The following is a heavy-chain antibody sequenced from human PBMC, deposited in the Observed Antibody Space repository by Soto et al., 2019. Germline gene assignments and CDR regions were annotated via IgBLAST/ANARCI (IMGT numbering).Heavy chain of an antibody. CDR3: ANGGYCSGGSCYPLDYYYYMDV. V-gene: IGHV3-23*01. Sequence: EGSLRLSCAASGFTFSSYAMSWVRQAPGKGLEWVSAISGSGGSTYYADSVKGRFTISRDNSKNTLYLQMNSLRAEDTAVYYCANGGYCSGGSCYPLDYYYYMDVWGKGTTVTVSS. CDR2: ISGSGGST. CDR1: GFTFSSYA. D-gene: IGHD2-15*01. J-gene: IGHJ6*03.